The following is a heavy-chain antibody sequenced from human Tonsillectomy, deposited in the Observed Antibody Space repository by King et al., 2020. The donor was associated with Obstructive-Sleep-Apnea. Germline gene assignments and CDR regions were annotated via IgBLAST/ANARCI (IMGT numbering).Heavy chain of an antibody. CDR3: ARDLGEPISGWFDP. Sequence: VQLVESGSEVKKPGASVTVSCKASGYTFTSNDITWVRQAPGQELEWMGWISVSNGSTNYAQKFQGRVTMTTETSTRTAYMELRSLRSDDTATYYCARDLGEPISGWFDPWGQGTLVTVSS. J-gene: IGHJ5*02. V-gene: IGHV1-18*04. CDR2: ISVSNGST. D-gene: IGHD1-26*01. CDR1: GYTFTSND.